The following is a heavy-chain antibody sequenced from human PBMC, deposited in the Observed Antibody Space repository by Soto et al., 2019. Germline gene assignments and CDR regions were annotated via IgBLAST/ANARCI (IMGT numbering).Heavy chain of an antibody. CDR3: AREDWFLGLGP. J-gene: IGHJ4*02. CDR1: GFTFSSYS. V-gene: IGHV3-21*01. Sequence: PGGSLRLSCAASGFTFSSYSMNWVRQAPGKGLEWVSSISSSSSYLYYADSVRGRFTISRDNAKNSLYLQRNSLRAEGTAVYDCAREDWFLGLGPWGQGTLVNVSS. D-gene: IGHD3-9*01. CDR2: ISSSSSYL.